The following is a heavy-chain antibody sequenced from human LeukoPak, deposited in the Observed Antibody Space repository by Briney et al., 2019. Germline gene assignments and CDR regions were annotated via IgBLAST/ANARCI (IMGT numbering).Heavy chain of an antibody. D-gene: IGHD2-15*01. CDR1: GYTFTSYG. J-gene: IGHJ4*02. V-gene: IGHV1-18*01. CDR3: ARRYCSGGSCYSIDY. Sequence: VASVTVSFKASGYTFTSYGISWVRQAPGQGLEWMGWISAYNGNTNYAQKLQGRVTMTTDTSTSTAYMELRSLRSDDTAVYYCARRYCSGGSCYSIDYWGQGTLVTVSS. CDR2: ISAYNGNT.